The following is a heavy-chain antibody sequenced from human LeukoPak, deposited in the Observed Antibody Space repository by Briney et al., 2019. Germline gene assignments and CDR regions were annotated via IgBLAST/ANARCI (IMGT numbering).Heavy chain of an antibody. Sequence: ASVKVSCKASGYTFTSYGISWVRQAPGQGLEWMGWISAYNGNTNYAQKPQGRVTMTTDTSTSTAYMELRSLRSDDTAVYYCARGMIVVVTAGLDYWGQGTLVTVSS. CDR2: ISAYNGNT. CDR1: GYTFTSYG. CDR3: ARGMIVVVTAGLDY. D-gene: IGHD2-21*02. J-gene: IGHJ4*02. V-gene: IGHV1-18*01.